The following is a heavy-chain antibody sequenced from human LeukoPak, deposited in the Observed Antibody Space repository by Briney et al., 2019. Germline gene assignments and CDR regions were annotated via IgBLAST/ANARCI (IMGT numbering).Heavy chain of an antibody. J-gene: IGHJ4*02. CDR2: ISGSGETT. CDR3: ARTKPYGSGSYYYNLPFDY. D-gene: IGHD3-10*01. V-gene: IGHV3-23*01. Sequence: GGSLRLSCAASGFTFTSYAMNWVRQAPGKGLEWVSAISGSGETTYYADSVKGRFTISRDNSKNTLYLQINSLRVEDTAVYYCARTKPYGSGSYYYNLPFDYWGQETLVTVSS. CDR1: GFTFTSYA.